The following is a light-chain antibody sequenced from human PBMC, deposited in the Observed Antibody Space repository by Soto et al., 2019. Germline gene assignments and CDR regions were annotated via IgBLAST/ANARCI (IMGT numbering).Light chain of an antibody. V-gene: IGKV1-5*01. J-gene: IGKJ1*01. CDR1: QGINRW. Sequence: DIQMTQSPSTLSASIGDSVTITCRASQGINRWLAWYQQKPGKAPKLLIFAASNLESEVPSMFSGSGSGTEFPLTSSLLQPDDFANYYCQQYNTSWTFGEGTKVEIK. CDR2: AAS. CDR3: QQYNTSWT.